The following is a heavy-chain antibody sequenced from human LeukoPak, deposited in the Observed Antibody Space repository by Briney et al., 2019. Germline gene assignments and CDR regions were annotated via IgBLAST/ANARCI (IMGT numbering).Heavy chain of an antibody. CDR3: ARDTLVGASGY. D-gene: IGHD1-26*01. CDR1: GGSISSSSYY. J-gene: IGHJ4*02. Sequence: SETLSLTCTVSGGSISSSSYYWGWIRQPPGKGLEWIGSIYYSGSTYYNPSLKSRVTISVDTSKNQFSLKLSSVTAADPAVYYCARDTLVGASGYWGQGTLVTVSS. V-gene: IGHV4-39*07. CDR2: IYYSGST.